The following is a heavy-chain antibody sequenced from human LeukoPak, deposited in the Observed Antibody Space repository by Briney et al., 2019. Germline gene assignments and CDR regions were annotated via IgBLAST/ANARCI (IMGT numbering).Heavy chain of an antibody. CDR1: GYTFTSYD. V-gene: IGHV1-8*03. CDR2: MNPNSGNT. CDR3: ARDPVELATTEYDY. D-gene: IGHD5-24*01. J-gene: IGHJ4*02. Sequence: GSSVKVSCKASGYTFTSYDINWVRQATGQGLEWMGWMNPNSGNTGYAQKFQGRVTITRNTSISTAYMELSSLRSEDTAVYYCARDPVELATTEYDYWGQGTLVTVSS.